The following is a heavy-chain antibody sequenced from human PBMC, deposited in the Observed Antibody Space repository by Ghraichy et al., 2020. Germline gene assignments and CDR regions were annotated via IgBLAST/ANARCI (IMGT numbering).Heavy chain of an antibody. V-gene: IGHV3-74*01. J-gene: IGHJ4*02. D-gene: IGHD6-19*01. CDR2: GNSGGSST. CDR3: AIPGDSSGPYRD. Sequence: GGGRGGVARGNSGGSSTSDAGSVKGRFTISRDNAKNTLYLQMNSLRAEDTAVYYCAIPGDSSGPYRDWGQGTLVTVSS.